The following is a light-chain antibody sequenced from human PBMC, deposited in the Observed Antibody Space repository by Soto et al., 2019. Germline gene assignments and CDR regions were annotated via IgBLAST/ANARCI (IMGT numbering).Light chain of an antibody. CDR2: EVN. CDR3: TSYASSAARV. Sequence: QSVLTQPASVSGSPGQSITISCTGTSSDVGGYNYVSWYQQHPGKAPKLLIFEVNNRPSGVSNRFSGSKSGNTASLTLSGLQAEGEADYYCTSYASSAARVFGTGTKATVL. CDR1: SSDVGGYNY. V-gene: IGLV2-14*01. J-gene: IGLJ1*01.